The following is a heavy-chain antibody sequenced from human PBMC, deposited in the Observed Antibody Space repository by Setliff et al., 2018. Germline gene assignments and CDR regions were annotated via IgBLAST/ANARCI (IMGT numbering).Heavy chain of an antibody. CDR1: GGTFSSYA. Sequence: SVKVSCKASGGTFSSYAISWVRQAPGQGLEWMGGIIPIFGTANYAQKFQGRVTITADESTSTAYMELRSLTSDDTAVYYCARSYYHDSSGYQGSDSWGQGTLVTVSS. CDR2: IIPIFGTA. CDR3: ARSYYHDSSGYQGSDS. D-gene: IGHD3-22*01. V-gene: IGHV1-69*13. J-gene: IGHJ4*02.